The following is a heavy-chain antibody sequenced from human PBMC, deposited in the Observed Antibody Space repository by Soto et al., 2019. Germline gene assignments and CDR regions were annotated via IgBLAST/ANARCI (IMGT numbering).Heavy chain of an antibody. D-gene: IGHD3-22*01. CDR2: INAGNGNT. CDR3: AYDSSGYYSFDY. V-gene: IGHV1-3*01. CDR1: GYTFTSYD. J-gene: IGHJ4*02. Sequence: GASVKVSCKASGYTFTSYDMHWVRQAPGQRLEWMGWINAGNGNTKYSQKFQGRVTITRDTSASTAYMELSSLRSEDTAVYYCAYDSSGYYSFDYWGQGTLVTVSS.